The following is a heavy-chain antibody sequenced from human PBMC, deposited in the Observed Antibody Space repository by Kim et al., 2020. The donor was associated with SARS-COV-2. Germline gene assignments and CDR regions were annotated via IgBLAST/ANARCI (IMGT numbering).Heavy chain of an antibody. J-gene: IGHJ4*02. D-gene: IGHD5-12*01. CDR3: ARDGTYLGYSGYFDY. Sequence: QKFQGRVTITADESTSTAYMELSSLRSEDTAVYYCARDGTYLGYSGYFDYWGQGTLVTVSS. V-gene: IGHV1-69*01.